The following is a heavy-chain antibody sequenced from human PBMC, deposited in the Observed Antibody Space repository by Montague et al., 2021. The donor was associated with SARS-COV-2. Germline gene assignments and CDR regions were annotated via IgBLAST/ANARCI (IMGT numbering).Heavy chain of an antibody. CDR3: AKDLEEFITIFGVVTKSPHGMDV. Sequence: SLRLSCAASGFPFSSYAMSWVRQAPGKGLGWVSVIYSGGSSTYYADSVKGRFTISRDNSKNTLYLQMNSLRAEDTAVYYCAKDLEEFITIFGVVTKSPHGMDVWGQGTTVTVSS. CDR2: IYSGGSST. V-gene: IGHV3-23*03. D-gene: IGHD3-3*01. J-gene: IGHJ6*02. CDR1: GFPFSSYA.